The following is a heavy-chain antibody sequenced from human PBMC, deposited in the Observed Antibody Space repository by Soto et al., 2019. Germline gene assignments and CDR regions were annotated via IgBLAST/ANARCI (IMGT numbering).Heavy chain of an antibody. J-gene: IGHJ4*02. D-gene: IGHD3-10*01. CDR2: ISYRGDT. V-gene: IGHV4-59*01. CDR1: GGSMTTYF. CDR3: ARSSGMATTFDR. Sequence: SETLSLTCTVSGGSMTTYFWSWVRQPPGKRLEWIGCISYRGDTKYNPALQSRVTISLDTSEKQFSLNLNSVTSADTAIYYCARSSGMATTFDRWGQGTQVTVSS.